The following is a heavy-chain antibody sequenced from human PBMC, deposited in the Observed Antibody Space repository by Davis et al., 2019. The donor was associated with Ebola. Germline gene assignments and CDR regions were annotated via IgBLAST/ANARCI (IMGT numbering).Heavy chain of an antibody. Sequence: ASVKVSCKASGYTFTSYGISWVRQAPGQGLEWMGWISAYIGTTNYAQKLQGRVTMTTDTSTSTAYMELRSLRSDDTAVYYCARERGWELPPVAFDIWGQGTMVTVSS. CDR3: ARERGWELPPVAFDI. CDR1: GYTFTSYG. V-gene: IGHV1-18*01. J-gene: IGHJ3*02. D-gene: IGHD1-26*01. CDR2: ISAYIGTT.